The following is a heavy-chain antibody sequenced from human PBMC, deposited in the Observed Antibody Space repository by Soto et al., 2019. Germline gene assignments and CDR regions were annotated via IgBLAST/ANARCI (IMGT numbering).Heavy chain of an antibody. CDR2: IIPRFGTT. CDR1: GDSFTKYT. V-gene: IGHV1-69*01. D-gene: IGHD1-1*01. Sequence: QVQVVQSGAEVKKPGSSVRVSCKASGDSFTKYTVNWVRHAPRQGLEWMGGIIPRFGTTNYAPTRQDRVTSTADASMNTVDMELRSLRYDDTALYYCARGRGLYNSGRSQLDSWGQGTLVTVSS. CDR3: ARGRGLYNSGRSQLDS. J-gene: IGHJ4*02.